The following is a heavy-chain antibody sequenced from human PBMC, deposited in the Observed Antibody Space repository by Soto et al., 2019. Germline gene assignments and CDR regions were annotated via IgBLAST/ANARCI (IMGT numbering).Heavy chain of an antibody. CDR1: GYTFTDNY. CDR3: ARERGYCSSSTCYSYALDV. V-gene: IGHV1-2*02. J-gene: IGHJ6*02. Sequence: SVKVSCKASGYTFTDNYIHWVRQAPGQGLEWVGWTNPNSDSTDYAQKFQGRVTMTRDTSISTAYMEVSRLRSDDTTVYYCARERGYCSSSTCYSYALDVWGQGTTVTVSS. D-gene: IGHD2-2*01. CDR2: TNPNSDST.